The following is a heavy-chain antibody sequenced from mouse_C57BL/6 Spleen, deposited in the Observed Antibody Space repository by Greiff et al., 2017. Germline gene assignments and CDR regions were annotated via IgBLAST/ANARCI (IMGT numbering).Heavy chain of an antibody. Sequence: EVKLQESGPGLVKPSQSLSLTCSVTGYSITSGYYWNWIRQFPGNKLEWMGYISYDGSNNYNPSLKNRISITRDTSKNQFFLKLNSVTTEDTATYDGAREDYYSNHFDYWGQGTTRTVSS. CDR3: AREDYYSNHFDY. CDR2: ISYDGSN. CDR1: GYSITSGYY. V-gene: IGHV3-6*01. D-gene: IGHD2-5*01. J-gene: IGHJ2*01.